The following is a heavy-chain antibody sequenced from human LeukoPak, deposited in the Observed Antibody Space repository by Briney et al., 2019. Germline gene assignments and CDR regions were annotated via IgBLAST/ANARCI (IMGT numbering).Heavy chain of an antibody. Sequence: PSETLSLTCTVSGGSISSGSYYWSWIRQPAGKGLEWIGRIYTSGSTNYNPSPKSRVTISVDTSKNQFSLKLSSMTAADTAVYYCAREPRGEDAFDIWGQGTMVTVSS. CDR3: AREPRGEDAFDI. CDR1: GGSISSGSYY. D-gene: IGHD3-10*01. CDR2: IYTSGST. V-gene: IGHV4-61*02. J-gene: IGHJ3*02.